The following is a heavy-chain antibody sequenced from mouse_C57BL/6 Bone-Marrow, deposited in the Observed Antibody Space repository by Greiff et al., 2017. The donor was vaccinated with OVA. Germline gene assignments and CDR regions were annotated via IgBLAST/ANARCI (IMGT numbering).Heavy chain of an antibody. CDR3: ARGDYDYHGYFDV. Sequence: QVQLQQPGAELVMPGASVKLSCKASGYTFTSYWMHWVKQRPGQGLEWIGEIDPSDSYTNYNQKFKGKSTLTVDKSSSTAYMQLSSLTSEDSAVYYCARGDYDYHGYFDVWGTGTTVTVSS. CDR2: IDPSDSYT. CDR1: GYTFTSYW. J-gene: IGHJ1*03. V-gene: IGHV1-69*01. D-gene: IGHD2-4*01.